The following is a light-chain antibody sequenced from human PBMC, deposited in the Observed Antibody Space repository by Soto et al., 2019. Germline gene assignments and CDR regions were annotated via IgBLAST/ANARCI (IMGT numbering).Light chain of an antibody. V-gene: IGKV4-1*01. CDR2: WAS. J-gene: IGKJ5*01. Sequence: MVISRFSEDLTSVVEGKGVIHCEPRKSEIYSSNNKNYLAWYQQKPGQPPKLLIYWASTRESGVPDRFSGSGSGTDVTRTICRHQAEAVAVYYEQQYYSTRITIGQGTRVDIK. CDR3: QQYYSTRIT. CDR1: KSEIYSSNNKNY.